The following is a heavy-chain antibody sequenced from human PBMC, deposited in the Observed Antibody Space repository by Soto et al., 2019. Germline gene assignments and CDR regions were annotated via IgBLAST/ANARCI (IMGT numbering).Heavy chain of an antibody. CDR3: ARDGGYSYGSDY. D-gene: IGHD5-18*01. V-gene: IGHV3-33*01. J-gene: IGHJ4*02. CDR2: LWYDGSNK. CDR1: GFTFSSYG. Sequence: QVQLVESGGGVVQPGRSLRLSCAASGFTFSSYGMHWVRQAPGKGLEWVAVLWYDGSNKYYADSVKGRFTISRDNSKNTLYLQMNSLRAEDTAGYYCARDGGYSYGSDYWGQGTLVTVSS.